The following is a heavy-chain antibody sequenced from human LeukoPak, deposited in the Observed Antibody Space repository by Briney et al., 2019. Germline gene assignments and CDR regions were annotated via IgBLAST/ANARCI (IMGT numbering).Heavy chain of an antibody. CDR3: AKIMVRGVIMSSSFDY. CDR2: ISGSGGST. D-gene: IGHD3-10*01. Sequence: PGGSLRLSCAASGFTFSSYGTSWVRQAPGKGLEWVSAISGSGGSTYYADSVKGRFTISRDNSKNTLYLQMHSLRAEDTAVYYCAKIMVRGVIMSSSFDYWGQGTLVTVSS. J-gene: IGHJ4*02. CDR1: GFTFSSYG. V-gene: IGHV3-23*01.